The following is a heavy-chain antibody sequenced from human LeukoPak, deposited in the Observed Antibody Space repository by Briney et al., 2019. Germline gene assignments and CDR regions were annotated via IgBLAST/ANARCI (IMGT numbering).Heavy chain of an antibody. CDR2: ISYEGYNK. V-gene: IGHV3-30*01. CDR1: GFTFSGYA. CDR3: AKDGGKTKYYDFWSGYPGYYLDY. D-gene: IGHD3-3*01. Sequence: GGSLRLSYAASGFTFSGYAVHWVRQAPGKGLQWVAAISYEGYNKYYADSLKGRFTIARENSKNTLWLQMNSLIAEDTAVYYCAKDGGKTKYYDFWSGYPGYYLDYWGQGPLVPVSS. J-gene: IGHJ4*02.